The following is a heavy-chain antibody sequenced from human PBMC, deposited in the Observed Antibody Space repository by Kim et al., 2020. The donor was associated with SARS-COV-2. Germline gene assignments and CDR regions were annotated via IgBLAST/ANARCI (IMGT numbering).Heavy chain of an antibody. CDR2: IYYSGST. D-gene: IGHD2-15*01. CDR1: GGSISSSSYY. J-gene: IGHJ5*02. CDR3: ARRAYCSGGSCYSFFWFDP. Sequence: SETLSLTCTVSGGSISSSSYYWGWIRQPPGKGLEWIGSIYYSGSTYYNPSLKSRVTISVDTSKNQFSLKLSSVTAADTAVYYCARRAYCSGGSCYSFFWFDPWGQGTLVTVSS. V-gene: IGHV4-39*01.